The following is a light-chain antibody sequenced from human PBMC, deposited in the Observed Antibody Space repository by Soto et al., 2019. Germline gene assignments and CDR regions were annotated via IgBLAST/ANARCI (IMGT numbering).Light chain of an antibody. Sequence: DIQMTQSPSSVSASLGDRVTITCRASQTIGTYVNWYRQKSGAAPELLIYAASTLQSGVPSRFSGSGSGTEFTLTISSLQPEDFATYYCQQLNSYPITFGQGTRLEIK. CDR3: QQLNSYPIT. CDR2: AAS. CDR1: QTIGTY. J-gene: IGKJ5*01. V-gene: IGKV1-9*01.